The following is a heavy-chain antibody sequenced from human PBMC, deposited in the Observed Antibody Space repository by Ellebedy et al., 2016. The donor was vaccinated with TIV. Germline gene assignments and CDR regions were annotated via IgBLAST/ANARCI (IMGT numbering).Heavy chain of an antibody. D-gene: IGHD5-12*01. J-gene: IGHJ6*02. CDR1: GFTFSHYH. V-gene: IGHV3-33*01. CDR2: IWSDGSLK. CDR3: AREVAEGQGDMDV. Sequence: GESLKISCAASGFTFSHYHMHWVRQAPGNGLEWVALIWSDGSLKYYTDSVKGRFTVSRDNSKDTLFLQMNSLRGDDTAVYYCAREVAEGQGDMDVWGQGTTVTVSS.